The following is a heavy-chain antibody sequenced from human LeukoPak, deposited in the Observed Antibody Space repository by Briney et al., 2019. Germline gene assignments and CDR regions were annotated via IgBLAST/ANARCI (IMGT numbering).Heavy chain of an antibody. J-gene: IGHJ3*02. CDR3: ARSYSSGWNDAFDI. Sequence: GGSLRLSCAASGFTFDDYTMHWVRQAPGKGLEWVSLISWDGGSTYYADSAKGRFTISRDNAKNSLYLQMNSLRAEDTAVYYCARSYSSGWNDAFDIWGQGTMVTVSS. CDR1: GFTFDDYT. V-gene: IGHV3-43*01. CDR2: ISWDGGST. D-gene: IGHD6-19*01.